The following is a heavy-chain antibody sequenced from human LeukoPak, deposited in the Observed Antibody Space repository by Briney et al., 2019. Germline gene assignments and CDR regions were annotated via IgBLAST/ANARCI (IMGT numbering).Heavy chain of an antibody. Sequence: SETLSLTCTVSGGSVSSYDGSCIRQPPRKGLELIGYIYASGSTNYNPSLEGRVTISVAPTKNQFSLTQTSVNAADTAVYYCARQRGGYFQHWGQGTLVTVSS. D-gene: IGHD3-10*01. V-gene: IGHV4-59*08. CDR1: GGSVSSYD. CDR3: ARQRGGYFQH. J-gene: IGHJ1*01. CDR2: IYASGST.